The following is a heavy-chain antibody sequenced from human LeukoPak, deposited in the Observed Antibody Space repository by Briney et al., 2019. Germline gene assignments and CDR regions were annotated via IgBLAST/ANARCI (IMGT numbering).Heavy chain of an antibody. CDR3: ARWGVYYGSGPYAFDI. Sequence: PSETLSLTCAVYGGSFSGYYWSWIRQPPGKGLEWIGEINHSGSTNYNPSLKSRVTISVDTSKNQFSLNLSSVTTADTAVYYCARWGVYYGSGPYAFDIWGQGTMVTVSS. CDR2: INHSGST. J-gene: IGHJ3*02. V-gene: IGHV4-34*01. D-gene: IGHD3-10*01. CDR1: GGSFSGYY.